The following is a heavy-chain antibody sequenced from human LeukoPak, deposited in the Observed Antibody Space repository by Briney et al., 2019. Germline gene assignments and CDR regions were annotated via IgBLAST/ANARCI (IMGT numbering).Heavy chain of an antibody. D-gene: IGHD6-19*01. J-gene: IGHJ3*02. CDR1: GGSFSGYY. V-gene: IGHV4-34*01. CDR2: INHSGST. CDR3: ARYPNSGWYGLGAFDI. Sequence: PSETLSLTCAVYGGSFSGYYWSWIRQPPGKGLEWIGEINHSGSTNYNPSLKSRVTISVDTSKNLFSLKLTSVTAADRAVYYCARYPNSGWYGLGAFDIWGQGTMVTVSS.